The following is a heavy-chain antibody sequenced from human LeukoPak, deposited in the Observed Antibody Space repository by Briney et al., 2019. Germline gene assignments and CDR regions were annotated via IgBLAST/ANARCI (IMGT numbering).Heavy chain of an antibody. CDR1: GFTFSKYW. V-gene: IGHV3-74*01. CDR2: INTDGTVT. D-gene: IGHD6-19*01. CDR3: ATKQWLAPPPDA. Sequence: GGSLRLSCAASGFTFSKYWMLWVRQAPGKGLESVSRINTDGTVTTYADSVKGRFTVSRDNADNTMFLQMNSVRDEDTAVYYCATKQWLAPPPDAWGQGTPVTVSS. J-gene: IGHJ5*02.